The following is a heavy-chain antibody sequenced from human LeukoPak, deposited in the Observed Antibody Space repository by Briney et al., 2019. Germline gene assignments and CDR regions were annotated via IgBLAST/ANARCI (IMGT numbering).Heavy chain of an antibody. D-gene: IGHD2/OR15-2a*01. V-gene: IGHV1-24*01. CDR3: ATGGYYSSHRYLEYYFDY. CDR2: FDPEDGET. CDR1: GYTLTELS. Sequence: GASVKVSCKVSGYTLTELSMHWVRQAPGKGLEWMGGFDPEDGETIYAQKFQGRVTMTEDTSTDTAYMELSSLRSEDTAVYYCATGGYYSSHRYLEYYFDYWGQGTLVTVSS. J-gene: IGHJ4*02.